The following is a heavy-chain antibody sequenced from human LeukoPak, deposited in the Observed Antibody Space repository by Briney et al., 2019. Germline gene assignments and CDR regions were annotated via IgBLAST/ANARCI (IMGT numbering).Heavy chain of an antibody. CDR3: ARLTMFRGVVYGTDWHSDL. Sequence: PSETLSLTCTVSGGSISSYYWSWIRQPPGKGLDWIGYIFYSGSTNYSPSLRSRVTISLDTSTNQFSLKLSSVTAADTAVYYCARLTMFRGVVYGTDWHSDLWGRGTLVTVSS. D-gene: IGHD3-10*01. V-gene: IGHV4-59*12. CDR2: IFYSGST. CDR1: GGSISSYY. J-gene: IGHJ2*01.